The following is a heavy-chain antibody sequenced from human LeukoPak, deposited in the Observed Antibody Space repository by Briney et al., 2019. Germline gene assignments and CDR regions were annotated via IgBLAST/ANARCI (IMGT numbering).Heavy chain of an antibody. Sequence: SETLSLTCTVSGGSISSSSYYWGWIRQPPGKGLEWIGSIYYSGSTYYNPSLKSRVTISVDASKNQFSLKLSSVTAADTAVYYCVRESAYDSDWVTRWFDPWGQGTLVTVSS. J-gene: IGHJ5*02. CDR2: IYYSGST. CDR1: GGSISSSSYY. V-gene: IGHV4-39*02. D-gene: IGHD6-19*01. CDR3: VRESAYDSDWVTRWFDP.